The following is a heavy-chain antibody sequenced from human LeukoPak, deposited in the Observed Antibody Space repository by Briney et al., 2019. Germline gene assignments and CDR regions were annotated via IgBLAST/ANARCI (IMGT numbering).Heavy chain of an antibody. V-gene: IGHV5-51*01. J-gene: IGHJ3*02. Sequence: GEALKISCKSSGYSFTNYWIGWVRQMPGKGLEWMGIIYPGDSDTRYSPSFQGQVTISADKSITTAYLQWSTLKASDIAMYYCARAYDSSWGAFGIWGQGTMVTVSS. D-gene: IGHD3-22*01. CDR1: GYSFTNYW. CDR2: IYPGDSDT. CDR3: ARAYDSSWGAFGI.